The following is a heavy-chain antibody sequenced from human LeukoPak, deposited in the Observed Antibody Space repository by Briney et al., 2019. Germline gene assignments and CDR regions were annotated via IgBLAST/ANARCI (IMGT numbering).Heavy chain of an antibody. V-gene: IGHV1-8*03. D-gene: IGHD2-2*02. CDR3: ARAIVMAGYCTTTRCYKPFDI. J-gene: IGHJ3*02. CDR1: GYTFTSYD. CDR2: MNPNSDNI. Sequence: ASVKVFCKASGYTFTSYDINWVRQAAGQGLEWMGWMNPNSDNIGYSQNFQGRVTFTRDTSISTAYMELSSLRSEDTAVYFCARAIVMAGYCTTTRCYKPFDIWGQGTMVTVSS.